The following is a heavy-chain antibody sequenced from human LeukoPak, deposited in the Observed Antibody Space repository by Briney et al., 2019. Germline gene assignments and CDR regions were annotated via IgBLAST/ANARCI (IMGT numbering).Heavy chain of an antibody. D-gene: IGHD3-22*01. Sequence: SQTLSLTCTVSGGSISSGPYYWGWIRQPPGKGLEWIGSIYHSGSTYYNPSLKSRVTISVDTSKNQFSLKLRSVTAADTAVYYCARVVQSTDSSGFYLPEYFQHRGQGTLVTVSS. CDR2: IYHSGST. V-gene: IGHV4-39*07. CDR3: ARVVQSTDSSGFYLPEYFQH. CDR1: GGSISSGPYY. J-gene: IGHJ1*01.